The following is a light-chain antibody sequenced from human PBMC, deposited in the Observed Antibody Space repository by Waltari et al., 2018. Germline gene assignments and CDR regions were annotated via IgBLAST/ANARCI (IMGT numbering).Light chain of an antibody. V-gene: IGKV1-5*01. Sequence: DIQMTQSPSTLSASVGDRVTITCRASQSISSGLAWYQQKPGKAPKLLIYEASGLESGVTSRFSGSGSWTEFTLTISSLQPDDFATYYCQQYNSYSHTFGQGTKLEIK. CDR3: QQYNSYSHT. J-gene: IGKJ2*01. CDR2: EAS. CDR1: QSISSG.